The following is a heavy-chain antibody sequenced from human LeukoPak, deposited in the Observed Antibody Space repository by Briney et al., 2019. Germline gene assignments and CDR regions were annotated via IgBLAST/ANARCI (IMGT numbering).Heavy chain of an antibody. J-gene: IGHJ4*02. CDR1: GFTFSSYV. CDR3: AKESAYQFDY. Sequence: GGSLRLSCAASGFTFSSYVMSWVRQAPGKGLEWVSGIYGSGTTYYADSVKGRFTISRGNSKNTVDLQMNSLRAEDTAVYYCAKESAYQFDYWGQGILVTVSS. CDR2: IYGSGTT. V-gene: IGHV3-23*01.